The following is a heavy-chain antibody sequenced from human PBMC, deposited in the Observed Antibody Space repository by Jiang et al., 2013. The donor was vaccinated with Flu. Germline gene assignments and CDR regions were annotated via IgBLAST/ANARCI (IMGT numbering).Heavy chain of an antibody. D-gene: IGHD3-10*01. Sequence: YYTPSLKSRVTISVDTSKNQFSLKLSSVTAADTAVYYCARGYYYGSGTYYNNPSTFDYWGQGTLVAVSS. CDR3: ARGYYYGSGTYYNNPSTFDY. J-gene: IGHJ4*02. V-gene: IGHV4-31*02.